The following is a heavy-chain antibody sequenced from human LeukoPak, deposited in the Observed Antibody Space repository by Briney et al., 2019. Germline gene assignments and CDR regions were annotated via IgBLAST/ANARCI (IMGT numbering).Heavy chain of an antibody. J-gene: IGHJ6*03. V-gene: IGHV3-74*01. Sequence: PGGSLRLSCAASGFTLSSYLMHWVRQTPGKGLVWVSRINSDGTKTTYADSVKGRSTISRDNAKNTLYLQMNSLRTDDTPDSYCSRDEEGDFYYYYMDFRRKGTTVIVSS. CDR3: SRDEEGDFYYYYMDF. CDR2: INSDGTKT. CDR1: GFTLSSYL.